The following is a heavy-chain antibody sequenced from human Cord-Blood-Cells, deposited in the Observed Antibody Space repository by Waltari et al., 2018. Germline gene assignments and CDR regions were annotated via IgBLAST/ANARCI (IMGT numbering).Heavy chain of an antibody. J-gene: IGHJ4*02. D-gene: IGHD3-10*01. CDR1: GFTFSSYA. Sequence: QVQLVESGGGVVQPGRSLSLSCAASGFTFSSYAMHWVRQAPGKGLEWVAVISYDGSNKYYADSVKGRFTISRDNSKNTLYLQMNSLRAEDTAVYYCARGSSGVFDYWGQGTLVTVSS. CDR2: ISYDGSNK. CDR3: ARGSSGVFDY. V-gene: IGHV3-30-3*01.